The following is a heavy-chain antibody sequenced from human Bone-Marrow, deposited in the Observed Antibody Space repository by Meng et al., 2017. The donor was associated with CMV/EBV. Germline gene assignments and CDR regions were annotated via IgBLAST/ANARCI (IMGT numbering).Heavy chain of an antibody. CDR2: ISPYNSGT. CDR1: GYNFMNFG. J-gene: IGHJ5*02. D-gene: IGHD1-26*01. Sequence: ASVKVSCKASGYNFMNFGINWVRKAPGQGLEWMGWISPYNSGTIHAQVVQGRLTMTTDRSTDRVTLTTDTATNTVYMELRGLRSDDTAVYYCARSWGTLGYSGSYLSPFDPWGQGTLVTVSS. CDR3: ARSWGTLGYSGSYLSPFDP. V-gene: IGHV1-18*01.